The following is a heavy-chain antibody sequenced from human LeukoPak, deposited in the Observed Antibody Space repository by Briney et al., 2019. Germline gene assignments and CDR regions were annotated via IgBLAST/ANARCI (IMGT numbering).Heavy chain of an antibody. CDR2: IYYSGST. V-gene: IGHV4-59*01. CDR3: ARGENRPYDFWSGYYSYYFDY. CDR1: GGSISSYY. J-gene: IGHJ4*02. Sequence: SETLSLTCTVSGGSISSYYWSWIRQPPAKGLEWIGYIYYSGSTNYNPSLKSRVTISVDTSKNQFSLKLSSVTAADPAVYYCARGENRPYDFWSGYYSYYFDYWGQGTLVTVSS. D-gene: IGHD3-3*01.